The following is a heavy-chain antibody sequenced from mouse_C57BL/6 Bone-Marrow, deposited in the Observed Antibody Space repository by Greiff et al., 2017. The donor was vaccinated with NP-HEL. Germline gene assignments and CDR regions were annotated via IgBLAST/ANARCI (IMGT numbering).Heavy chain of an antibody. Sequence: EVMLVESGGGLVQPGGSLSLPCAASGFTFTDYYMSWVRQPPGKALEWLGFIRNKANGYTTEYSASVKGRFTISIDNSQSILYLQMNALRAEDSATYYCARYGPYGKGYFDVWGTGTTVTVSS. D-gene: IGHD2-1*01. CDR2: IRNKANGYTT. CDR3: ARYGPYGKGYFDV. J-gene: IGHJ1*03. CDR1: GFTFTDYY. V-gene: IGHV7-3*01.